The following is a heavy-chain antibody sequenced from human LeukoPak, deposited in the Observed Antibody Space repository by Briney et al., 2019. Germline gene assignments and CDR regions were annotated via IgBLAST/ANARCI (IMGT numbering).Heavy chain of an antibody. CDR3: ARHKNSGTYPLDY. D-gene: IGHD3-10*01. CDR1: GGSISGYF. Sequence: SETLSLTCTVSGGSISGYFWTWIRQPPGKGLEWIAYIHYSGDTNYNPSLKGQVTISVDTSKNQFSLRLSSVTAADTAVYYCARHKNSGTYPLDYWGQGTLVTVSS. J-gene: IGHJ4*02. CDR2: IHYSGDT. V-gene: IGHV4-59*08.